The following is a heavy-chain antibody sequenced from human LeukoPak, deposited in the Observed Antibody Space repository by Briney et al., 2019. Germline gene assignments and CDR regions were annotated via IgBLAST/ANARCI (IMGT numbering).Heavy chain of an antibody. CDR2: ISYDGSNK. CDR1: GFTFSSYA. D-gene: IGHD3-22*01. V-gene: IGHV3-30-3*01. CDR3: ARQYYYDSSGYLDN. Sequence: PGGSLRLSCAASGFTFSSYAMHWVRQAPGKGLEWVAVISYDGSNKYYADSVKGRFTISRDNSKNTLYLQMNSLRAEDTAVYYCARQYYYDSSGYLDNWGQGTLVTVSS. J-gene: IGHJ4*02.